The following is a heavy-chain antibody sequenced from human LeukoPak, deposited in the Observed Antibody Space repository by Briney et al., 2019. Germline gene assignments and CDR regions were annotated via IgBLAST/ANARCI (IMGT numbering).Heavy chain of an antibody. J-gene: IGHJ6*01. CDR3: ARDDYGMDV. CDR1: GFAFSNYA. V-gene: IGHV3-30-3*01. CDR2: ISYDGANN. Sequence: GGSLRLSCAAPGFAFSNYAMHWVRQAPGKGLEWVAFISYDGANNYYADSVKGRFTISRDYSKNTLYLQMNSLRAEDTAVYYCARDDYGMDVWGQGTTVTVSS.